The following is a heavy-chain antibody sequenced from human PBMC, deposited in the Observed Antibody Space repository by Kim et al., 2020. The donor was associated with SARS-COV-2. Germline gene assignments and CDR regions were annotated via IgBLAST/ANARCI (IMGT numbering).Heavy chain of an antibody. V-gene: IGHV4-39*01. CDR2: IYYSRRP. D-gene: IGHD3-22*01. Sequence: GLEWIGSIYYSRRPYYNPSLKSRVTISVDTSKNQFSLKLSSVTAADTAVYYCARHPSITMIVIAWYFDLWGRGTLVTVSS. CDR3: ARHPSITMIVIAWYFDL. J-gene: IGHJ2*01.